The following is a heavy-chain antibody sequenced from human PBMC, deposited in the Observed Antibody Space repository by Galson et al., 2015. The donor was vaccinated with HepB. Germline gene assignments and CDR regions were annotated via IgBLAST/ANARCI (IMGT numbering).Heavy chain of an antibody. Sequence: SCKASGYTFPSYGISWVRQAPGQGLEWMGWISVHNGNTKYAQNLQGRVTMTTDTSTSTAYMELKSLRSDDTAVYYCAIGRPYYDFWSGSPYYFDYWGQGTLVTVSS. D-gene: IGHD3-3*01. CDR2: ISVHNGNT. J-gene: IGHJ4*02. CDR3: AIGRPYYDFWSGSPYYFDY. CDR1: GYTFPSYG. V-gene: IGHV1-18*01.